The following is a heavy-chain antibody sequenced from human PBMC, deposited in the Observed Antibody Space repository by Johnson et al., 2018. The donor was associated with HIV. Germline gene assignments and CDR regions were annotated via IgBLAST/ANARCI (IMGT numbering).Heavy chain of an antibody. CDR2: IWYDGSNK. Sequence: QVQLVESGGGLVQPGGSLRLSCAASGFTFSSYGMHWVRQAPGKGLEWVAVIWYDGSNKYYADSVKGRFTISRDNSKNTLYLQMNSLKTEDTAVYSCATGDCSGGSCHAFDIWGQGTMVTVSS. V-gene: IGHV3-33*08. CDR1: GFTFSSYG. D-gene: IGHD2-15*01. J-gene: IGHJ3*02. CDR3: ATGDCSGGSCHAFDI.